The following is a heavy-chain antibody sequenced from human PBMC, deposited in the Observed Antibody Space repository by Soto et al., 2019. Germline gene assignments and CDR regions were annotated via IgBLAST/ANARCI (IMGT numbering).Heavy chain of an antibody. CDR2: INPSGGST. CDR3: ARGVTIFGVVIIPPRDYYGMDV. D-gene: IGHD3-3*01. Sequence: ASVKVSCKASGYTFTSYYMHWVRQAPGQGLEWMGIINPSGGSTSYAQKFQGRVTMTRDTSTSTVYMELSSLRSEDTAVYYCARGVTIFGVVIIPPRDYYGMDVWGQGTTVTVSS. CDR1: GYTFTSYY. J-gene: IGHJ6*02. V-gene: IGHV1-46*01.